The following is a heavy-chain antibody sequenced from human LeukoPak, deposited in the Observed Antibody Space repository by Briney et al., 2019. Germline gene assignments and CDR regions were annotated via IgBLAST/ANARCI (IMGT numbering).Heavy chain of an antibody. J-gene: IGHJ4*02. CDR1: GFSLSTSGVG. CDR3: AHSPNPYYYDSSGYLKGHFYYFDY. D-gene: IGHD3-22*01. V-gene: IGHV2-5*01. Sequence: SGPTLVKPTQTLTLTCTFSGFSLSTSGVGVGWIRQPPGKALEWLALIYWNVDKRYSPSLKSRLTITKDTSKNQVVLTMTNMDPVDTATYYCAHSPNPYYYDSSGYLKGHFYYFDYWGQGTLVTVSS. CDR2: IYWNVDK.